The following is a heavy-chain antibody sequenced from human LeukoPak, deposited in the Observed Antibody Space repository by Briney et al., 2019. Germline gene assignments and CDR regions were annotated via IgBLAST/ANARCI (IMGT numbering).Heavy chain of an antibody. CDR2: INSDGSST. CDR1: GFTFSDYY. J-gene: IGHJ4*02. CDR3: ARELVGESFADLDY. D-gene: IGHD1-26*01. V-gene: IGHV3-74*01. Sequence: GGSLRLSCAASGFTFSDYYMSWIRQAPGKGLVWVSRINSDGSSTSYADSVKGRFTISRDNAKNTLYMQMNSLRAEDTAVYYCARELVGESFADLDYWGQGTLVTVSS.